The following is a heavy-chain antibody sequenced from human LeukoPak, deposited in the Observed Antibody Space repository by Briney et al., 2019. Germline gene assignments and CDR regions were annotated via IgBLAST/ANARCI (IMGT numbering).Heavy chain of an antibody. CDR1: GFTFRTYW. J-gene: IGHJ5*02. D-gene: IGHD2-2*01. CDR3: ARGGKLEPTAMPT. V-gene: IGHV3-74*01. CDR2: INPDGSST. Sequence: PGGSLRLSCVASGFTFRTYWMHWVRQVSGKGPVWLSRINPDGSSTTYADSVKGRFTISRDNAKNMLYLQINSLRVEDTAIYYCARGGKLEPTAMPTWGQGSLVVVSS.